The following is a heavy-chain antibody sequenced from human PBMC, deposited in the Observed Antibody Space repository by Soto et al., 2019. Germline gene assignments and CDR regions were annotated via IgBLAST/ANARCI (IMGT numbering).Heavy chain of an antibody. D-gene: IGHD3-3*01. V-gene: IGHV1-18*01. J-gene: IGHJ6*02. CDR1: GYTFTSYG. CDR3: ASVFEWVFPDTYYYYGMDD. Sequence: ASVKVSCKASGYTFTSYGISWVRQAPGHGLEWMGWISAYTGNTHYAQKLQGRVTMTTDTSTSTAYMELRSLRSDDTAVYYCASVFEWVFPDTYYYYGMDDWGQGTSVTVSS. CDR2: ISAYTGNT.